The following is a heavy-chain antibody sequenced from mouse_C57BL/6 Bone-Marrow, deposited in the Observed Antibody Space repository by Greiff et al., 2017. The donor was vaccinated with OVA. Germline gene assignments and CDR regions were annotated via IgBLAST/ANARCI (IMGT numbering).Heavy chain of an antibody. Sequence: EVKLVESGGGLVQPGGSLKLSCAASGFTFSDYYMYWVRQTPEKRLEWVAYISNGGGSTYYPDTVKGRFTISRANAKNTLYLQMSRLKSEDTAMYYCAREENGYYGFAYWGQGTLVTVSA. CDR2: ISNGGGST. V-gene: IGHV5-12*01. D-gene: IGHD2-3*01. CDR3: AREENGYYGFAY. J-gene: IGHJ3*01. CDR1: GFTFSDYY.